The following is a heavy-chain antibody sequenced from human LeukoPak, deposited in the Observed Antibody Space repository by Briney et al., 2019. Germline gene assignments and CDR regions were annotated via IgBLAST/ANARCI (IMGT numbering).Heavy chain of an antibody. V-gene: IGHV3-7*01. CDR1: GFTFSSYW. J-gene: IGHJ4*02. D-gene: IGHD3-3*01. Sequence: GGSLRLSCAASGFTFSSYWMSWVRQAPGKGLEWVANIKQDGSEKYYVDSVKGRFTISRDNAKNSLYLQMNSLRAEDTAVYYCARGVDTIFGVVISKFDYWGQGTLVTVSS. CDR2: IKQDGSEK. CDR3: ARGVDTIFGVVISKFDY.